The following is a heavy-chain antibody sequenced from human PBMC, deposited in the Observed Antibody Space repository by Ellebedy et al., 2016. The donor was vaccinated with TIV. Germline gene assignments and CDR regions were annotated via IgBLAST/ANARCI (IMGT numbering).Heavy chain of an antibody. J-gene: IGHJ4*02. CDR1: GLAFTNAW. CDR3: TTTSVYGY. V-gene: IGHV3-15*07. D-gene: IGHD2-8*01. CDR2: IKSKTDGGTT. Sequence: GESLKISCAASGLAFTNAWMNWVRQAPGKGLEWVGRIKSKTDGGTTDYAAPVKGRFTISRDDSKNTLYLQMNSLKTEDTAVYYCTTTSVYGYWGQGTLVTVSS.